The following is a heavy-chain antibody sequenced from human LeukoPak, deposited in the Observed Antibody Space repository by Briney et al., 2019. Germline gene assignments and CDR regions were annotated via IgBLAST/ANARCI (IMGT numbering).Heavy chain of an antibody. J-gene: IGHJ4*02. Sequence: PGGSLRLSCAASGFTFSHYAMNWVRQAPGKGVEWVSTISGTVDNTYYSDSVKGRFAISRDSSKNTPYTQMNSLRADDTAVYYCAKDGGRSWPYYSEYWGQGTLVTVYS. CDR1: GFTFSHYA. CDR3: AKDGGRSWPYYSEY. D-gene: IGHD6-13*01. CDR2: ISGTVDNT. V-gene: IGHV3-23*01.